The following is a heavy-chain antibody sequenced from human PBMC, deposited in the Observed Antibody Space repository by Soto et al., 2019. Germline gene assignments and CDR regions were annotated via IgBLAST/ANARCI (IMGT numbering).Heavy chain of an antibody. CDR1: GGSISSGYYY. D-gene: IGHD3-3*01. CDR3: ARLDFRSGYYGGRFDP. J-gene: IGHJ5*02. CDR2: IYYSGNT. Sequence: KPSETLSLTCSVSGGSISSGYYYWSWIRQPPGKGLEWIGNIYYSGNTYYNPSLKSRLIISIDTSENQFSLKLTSVTASDTAVYYCARLDFRSGYYGGRFDPWGQGTLVTVSS. V-gene: IGHV4-30-4*01.